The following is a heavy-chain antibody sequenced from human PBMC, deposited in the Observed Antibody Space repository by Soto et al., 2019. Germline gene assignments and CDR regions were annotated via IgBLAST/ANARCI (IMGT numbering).Heavy chain of an antibody. Sequence: QITLKESGPPLVKPTQTLTLTCTFSGFSLSTSGVGVGWIRQPPGKALEWLALIYWDVDKRYSPSLKRRLTITKDTSKSQVVLTMTNMDPVDTATYYCAHRPSYCSGGSCYSGFDYWGQGTLVTVSS. CDR2: IYWDVDK. D-gene: IGHD2-15*01. V-gene: IGHV2-5*02. J-gene: IGHJ4*02. CDR3: AHRPSYCSGGSCYSGFDY. CDR1: GFSLSTSGVG.